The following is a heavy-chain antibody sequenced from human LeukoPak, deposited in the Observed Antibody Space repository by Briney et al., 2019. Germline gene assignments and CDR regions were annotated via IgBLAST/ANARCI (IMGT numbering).Heavy chain of an antibody. D-gene: IGHD3-16*01. J-gene: IGHJ6*02. Sequence: PSETLSLTCSVSGVSISGHYWTWIRQPPGKGLEWIGQIHYTGKPDYNPSLKSRITISVDTSKNQVSLQVSSVTAAASAIYYCARFGVDYDMDVWGHGTTVTVFS. CDR2: IHYTGKP. CDR1: GVSISGHY. V-gene: IGHV4-59*11. CDR3: ARFGVDYDMDV.